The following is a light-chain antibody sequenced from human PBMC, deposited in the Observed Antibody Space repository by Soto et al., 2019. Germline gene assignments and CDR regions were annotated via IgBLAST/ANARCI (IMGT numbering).Light chain of an antibody. CDR2: GAS. J-gene: IGKJ1*01. Sequence: EIVLTQSPATLSVSPGERATLSCRASQGIKDYVAWFQQKPRQAPRLLIYGASTRATAIPARFSCSGSGTEFTLSISSLQSEDFAVYYCQQYNTWPRTFSQGTKVESK. V-gene: IGKV3-15*01. CDR3: QQYNTWPRT. CDR1: QGIKDY.